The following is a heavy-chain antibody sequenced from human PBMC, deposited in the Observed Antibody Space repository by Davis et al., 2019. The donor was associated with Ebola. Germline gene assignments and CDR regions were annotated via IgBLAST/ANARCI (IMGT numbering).Heavy chain of an antibody. CDR3: ANLGSGSHYEDFDY. V-gene: IGHV3-23*01. D-gene: IGHD3-10*01. CDR2: ISGSGGST. J-gene: IGHJ4*02. Sequence: GGSLRLSCAASGFTFSSYAMSWVRQAPGKGLEWVSAISGSGGSTYYADSVKGRFTISRDNSKNTLYLQMNTLRPEDTAVYYCANLGSGSHYEDFDYWGQGTLVTVSS. CDR1: GFTFSSYA.